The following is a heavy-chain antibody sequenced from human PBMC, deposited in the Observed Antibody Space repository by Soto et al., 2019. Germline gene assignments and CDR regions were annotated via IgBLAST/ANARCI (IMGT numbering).Heavy chain of an antibody. CDR1: GFTFSSYG. CDR3: AKALRVGATDYYYYGMDV. D-gene: IGHD1-26*01. J-gene: IGHJ6*02. Sequence: SLRLSCAASGFTFSSYGIHWVRQAPGKWLEWVAVISYDGSNKYYADSVKGRFTISRDNSKNTLYLQMNSLRAEDTAVYYCAKALRVGATDYYYYGMDVWGQGTTVTVSS. CDR2: ISYDGSNK. V-gene: IGHV3-30*18.